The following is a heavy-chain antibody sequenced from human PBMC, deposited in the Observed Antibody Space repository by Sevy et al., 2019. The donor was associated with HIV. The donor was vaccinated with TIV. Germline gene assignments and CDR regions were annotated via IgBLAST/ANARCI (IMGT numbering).Heavy chain of an antibody. J-gene: IGHJ6*02. Sequence: GGSLRLSCAASGFTFSTYAMTWVRQAPGKGLEWVSVISGSGGSTYYADSVKGRFTISRDNSKNTLYLQMNSLRAEDTAVYYCAKDPRLYGSGSPKPYYYYYGMDVWGQGTTVTVSS. CDR3: AKDPRLYGSGSPKPYYYYYGMDV. V-gene: IGHV3-23*01. CDR1: GFTFSTYA. D-gene: IGHD3-10*01. CDR2: ISGSGGST.